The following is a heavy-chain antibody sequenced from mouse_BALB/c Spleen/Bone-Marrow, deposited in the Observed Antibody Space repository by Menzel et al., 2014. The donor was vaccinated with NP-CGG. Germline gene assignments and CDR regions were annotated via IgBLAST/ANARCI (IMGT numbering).Heavy chain of an antibody. Sequence: EVQLQQSGAELEKPGASVKMSCKASGYSFTDYNMNWVKQSNGKSLEWIGNIDPSYGGTTYNQKFKGKATLTVDKSSSTVYMQLKSLTSEDSAVYYCARGHDGYRTWFAYWGQGTLVTVSA. CDR2: IDPSYGGT. D-gene: IGHD2-3*01. J-gene: IGHJ3*01. V-gene: IGHV1-39*01. CDR1: GYSFTDYN. CDR3: ARGHDGYRTWFAY.